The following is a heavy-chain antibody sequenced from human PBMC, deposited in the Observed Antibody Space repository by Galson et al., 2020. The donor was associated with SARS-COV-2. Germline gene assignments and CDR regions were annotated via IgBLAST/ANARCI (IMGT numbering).Heavy chain of an antibody. Sequence: GGSLRLSCAASGFTFDDYAMHWVRQAPGKGLEWVSGISWNSGSIGYADSVKGRFTISRDNAKNSLYLQMNSLRAEDTALYYCATGPSFSGRYFDWSYYYGMDVWGQGTTVTVSS. J-gene: IGHJ6*02. V-gene: IGHV3-9*01. CDR1: GFTFDDYA. CDR2: ISWNSGSI. D-gene: IGHD3-9*01. CDR3: ATGPSFSGRYFDWSYYYGMDV.